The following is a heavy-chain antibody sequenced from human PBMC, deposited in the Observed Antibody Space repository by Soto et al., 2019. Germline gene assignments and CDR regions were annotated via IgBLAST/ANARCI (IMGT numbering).Heavy chain of an antibody. CDR3: ARVGQHIVGVPTPYYYYGMDV. J-gene: IGHJ6*02. CDR1: GYSFTSYW. CDR2: IYPGDSDT. V-gene: IGHV5-51*01. Sequence: PGESLKISCKGSGYSFTSYWIGWVRQMPGKGLEWMGIIYPGDSDTRYSPSFQGQVTISADKSISTAYLQWSSLKASDTAMYYCARVGQHIVGVPTPYYYYGMDVWGQGTTVTVSS. D-gene: IGHD1-26*01.